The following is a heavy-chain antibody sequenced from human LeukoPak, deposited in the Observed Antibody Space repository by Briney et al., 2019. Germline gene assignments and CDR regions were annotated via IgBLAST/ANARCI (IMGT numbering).Heavy chain of an antibody. D-gene: IGHD1-26*01. J-gene: IGHJ3*02. CDR2: INPSGGST. V-gene: IGHV1-46*01. CDR3: ARDYSGSYPSGAFDI. Sequence: ASVKVSCKASGYTFTSYYMHWVRQAPGQGLEWMGIINPSGGSTSYAQKFQGRVTMTRDTSTSTVYMELSSLRSEDTAVYYCARDYSGSYPSGAFDIWGQGTMVTVSS. CDR1: GYTFTSYY.